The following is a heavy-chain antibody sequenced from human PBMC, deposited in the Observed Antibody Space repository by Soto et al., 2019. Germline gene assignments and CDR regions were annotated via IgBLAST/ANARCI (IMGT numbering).Heavy chain of an antibody. CDR2: IIPIFGTA. V-gene: IGHV1-69*13. J-gene: IGHJ4*02. Sequence: ASVKVSCKASGGTFSSYAISWVRQAPGQGLEWMGGIIPIFGTANYARKFQGRVTITADESTSTAYMELSSLRSEDTAVYYCARARRPVLRFLEWLSAENYFDYWGQGTLVTVSS. CDR1: GGTFSSYA. D-gene: IGHD3-3*01. CDR3: ARARRPVLRFLEWLSAENYFDY.